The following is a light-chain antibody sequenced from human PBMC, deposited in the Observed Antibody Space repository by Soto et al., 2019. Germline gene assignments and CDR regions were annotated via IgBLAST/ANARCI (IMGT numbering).Light chain of an antibody. CDR2: GAS. J-gene: IGKJ2*01. V-gene: IGKV3-20*01. CDR3: QQYGNSPYT. Sequence: RVLTQSPGTLSLSPGERATLSCRASQSVSSNLLAWYQHKPGRAPRLLIYGASNRPAGIPDKFSGSGSGTDFTLTISSLEPEDFAGYYCQQYGNSPYTFGQGTKLEIK. CDR1: QSVSSNL.